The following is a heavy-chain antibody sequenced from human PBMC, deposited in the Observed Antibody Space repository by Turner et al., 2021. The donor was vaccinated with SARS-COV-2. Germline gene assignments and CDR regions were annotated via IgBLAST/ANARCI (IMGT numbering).Heavy chain of an antibody. D-gene: IGHD2-2*01. CDR1: GYPLIELS. CDR3: ATGTPLGYQNWFDP. Sequence: QVQLVQSGAEVKKPGASVKVSCKVSGYPLIELSMHWVRQAPGKGLEWMGGFDPEDGETIYAQKFQGRVTMTEDTSTDTAYMELSSLRSEDTAVYYCATGTPLGYQNWFDPWGQGTLVTVSS. V-gene: IGHV1-24*01. CDR2: FDPEDGET. J-gene: IGHJ5*02.